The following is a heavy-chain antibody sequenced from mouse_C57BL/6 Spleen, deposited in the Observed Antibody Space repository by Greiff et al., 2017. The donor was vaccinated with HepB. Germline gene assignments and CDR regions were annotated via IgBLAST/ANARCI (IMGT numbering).Heavy chain of an antibody. D-gene: IGHD2-5*01. V-gene: IGHV1-76*01. CDR2: IYPGSGNT. J-gene: IGHJ2*01. CDR3: ARAYSNYVGYFDY. Sequence: VQLQQSGAELVRPGASVKLSCKASGYTFTDYYINWVKQRPGQGLEWIARIYPGSGNTYYNEKFKGKATLTAEKSSSTAYMQLSSLTSEDSAVYFCARAYSNYVGYFDYWGQGTTLTVSS. CDR1: GYTFTDYY.